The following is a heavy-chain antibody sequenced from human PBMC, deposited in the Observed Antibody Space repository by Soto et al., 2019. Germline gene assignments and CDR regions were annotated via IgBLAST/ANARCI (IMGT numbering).Heavy chain of an antibody. CDR1: GFTFSTYW. Sequence: GGSLRLSCAASGFTFSTYWMHWVRQAPGKGLVWISRINSDGSSITYADSVKCRFTISRDNAKNMLYLQMNSLRAEDTAVYYCGRGCSGGSCYSTTWGQGTLVTVSS. D-gene: IGHD2-15*01. CDR2: INSDGSSI. J-gene: IGHJ5*02. CDR3: GRGCSGGSCYSTT. V-gene: IGHV3-74*01.